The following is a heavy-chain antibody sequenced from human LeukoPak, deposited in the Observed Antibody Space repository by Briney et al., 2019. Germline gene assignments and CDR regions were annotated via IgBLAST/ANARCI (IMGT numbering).Heavy chain of an antibody. V-gene: IGHV3-23*01. CDR2: ISGSGGNT. CDR1: GFTFSSYA. J-gene: IGHJ6*03. Sequence: GGSLRLSCTVSGFTFSSYAMSWVRQAPGKGLEWLSGISGSGGNTYYADSVKGRFTISRDTSKNTVFLQVNSLRAEDTAVYHCAKHMTSDRSSSYYYYYTDVWGEGTTVTVSS. D-gene: IGHD6-6*01. CDR3: AKHMTSDRSSSYYYYYTDV.